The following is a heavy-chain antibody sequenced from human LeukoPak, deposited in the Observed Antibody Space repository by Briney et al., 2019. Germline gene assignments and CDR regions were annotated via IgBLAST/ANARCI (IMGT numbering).Heavy chain of an antibody. V-gene: IGHV3-30*19. CDR2: ISYDGSNK. Sequence: GGSLRLSCAASGFIFTSYGMHWVRQAPGKGLEWVAVISYDGSNKYYADSVKGRFTISRDNSKNTLYLQMNSLRAEDTAVYYCARYTLRGYYDSSGYYYPDDYWGQGTLVTVSS. CDR1: GFIFTSYG. CDR3: ARYTLRGYYDSSGYYYPDDY. D-gene: IGHD3-22*01. J-gene: IGHJ4*02.